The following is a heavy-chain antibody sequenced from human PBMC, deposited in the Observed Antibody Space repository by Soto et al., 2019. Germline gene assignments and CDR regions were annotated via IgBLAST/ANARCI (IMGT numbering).Heavy chain of an antibody. D-gene: IGHD1-7*01. CDR3: AGTTSHQWYYMDV. Sequence: SETLSLTCAVYGGSFSGYYWSWIRQPPGKGLEWIGEINHSGSTNYNPSLKSRVTVNPDTSKNQFSLQLTSVTPEDTAVYYCAGTTSHQWYYMDVWGKGTTVTVSS. V-gene: IGHV4-34*01. CDR1: GGSFSGYY. CDR2: INHSGST. J-gene: IGHJ6*03.